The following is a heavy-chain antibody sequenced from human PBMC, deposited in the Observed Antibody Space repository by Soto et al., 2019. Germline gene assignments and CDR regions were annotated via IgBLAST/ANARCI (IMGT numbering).Heavy chain of an antibody. Sequence: PGGSLRLSCAASGFTFSSYWMSWVRQAPGKGLEGVANIKQEGSEKYYVDSVKGRFTISRHNAKNPLYLQMNSLRAEDTAVYYCARDWSYTPFDYWGQGTLVPVSS. J-gene: IGHJ4*02. D-gene: IGHD1-26*01. CDR1: GFTFSSYW. V-gene: IGHV3-7*03. CDR2: IKQEGSEK. CDR3: ARDWSYTPFDY.